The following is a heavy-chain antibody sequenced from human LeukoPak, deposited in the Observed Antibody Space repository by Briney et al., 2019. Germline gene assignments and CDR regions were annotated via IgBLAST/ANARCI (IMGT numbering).Heavy chain of an antibody. CDR2: ISYDGSNK. D-gene: IGHD2-15*01. CDR3: ARDRGGGHYFDY. V-gene: IGHV3-30*03. Sequence: PGGSLRLSCAASGFIFSNYGMYCVRQAPGKGLEWVAVISYDGSNKYYADSVKGRFTISRDNSKNTLYLQMNSLRAEDTAVYYCARDRGGGHYFDYWGQGTLVTVS. J-gene: IGHJ4*02. CDR1: GFIFSNYG.